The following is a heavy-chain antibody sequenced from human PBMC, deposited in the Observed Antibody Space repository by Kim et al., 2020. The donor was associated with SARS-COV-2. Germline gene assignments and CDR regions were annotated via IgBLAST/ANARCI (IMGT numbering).Heavy chain of an antibody. V-gene: IGHV4-61*08. J-gene: IGHJ3*02. CDR1: GGSVSSVGSW. CDR2: VSYGGAT. D-gene: IGHD2-15*01. Sequence: SETLSLTCTVSGGSVSSVGSWWSWIRQPPGKGLEWIGYVSYGGATAYNPSLKSRVTFSVDTYQSQFSLRLTSVSAADTAVYFCATVSHTLYWVSDIWRQG. CDR3: ATVSHTLYWVSDI.